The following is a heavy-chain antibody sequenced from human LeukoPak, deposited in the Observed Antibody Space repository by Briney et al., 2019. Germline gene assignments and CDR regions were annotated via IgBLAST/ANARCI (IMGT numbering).Heavy chain of an antibody. CDR2: ISGSGGSI. D-gene: IGHD3-3*01. CDR1: GFTFSSYA. J-gene: IGHJ4*02. Sequence: GGSLRLSCSASGFTFSSYAMSWVRQAPGKGLESDSVISGSGGSIYYADSVKGRFTISRDNSKNTLYPQMNSLRAEDTAIYYCAKEGGTYDFFGGFFDYWGQGTLVTVSS. V-gene: IGHV3-23*01. CDR3: AKEGGTYDFFGGFFDY.